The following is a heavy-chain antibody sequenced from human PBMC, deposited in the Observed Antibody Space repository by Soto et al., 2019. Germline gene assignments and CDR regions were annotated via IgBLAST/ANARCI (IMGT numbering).Heavy chain of an antibody. V-gene: IGHV4-34*01. CDR3: ARKFYYDRIQGGKHKYGMDV. CDR1: GGSFSGYY. J-gene: IGHJ6*02. D-gene: IGHD3-3*01. CDR2: INHSGST. Sequence: SETLSLTCAVYGGSFSGYYWSWIRQPPGKGLEWIGEINHSGSTNYNPSLKSRVTISVDTSKNQFSLKLSSVTAADTAVYYCARKFYYDRIQGGKHKYGMDVWGQGTRVTVS.